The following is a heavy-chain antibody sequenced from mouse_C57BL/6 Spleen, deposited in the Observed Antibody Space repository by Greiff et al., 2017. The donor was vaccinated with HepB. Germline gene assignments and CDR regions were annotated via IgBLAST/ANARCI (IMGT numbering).Heavy chain of an antibody. V-gene: IGHV1-64*01. J-gene: IGHJ4*01. CDR3: ARTYYYGSSYDYAMDY. CDR1: GYTFTSYW. D-gene: IGHD1-1*01. CDR2: IHPNSGST. Sequence: QVQLQQSGAELVKPGASVKLSCKASGYTFTSYWMHWVKQRPGQGLEWIGMIHPNSGSTNYNEKFKSKATLTVDKSSSTAYMQLSSLTSEDSAVYYCARTYYYGSSYDYAMDYWGQGTSVTVSS.